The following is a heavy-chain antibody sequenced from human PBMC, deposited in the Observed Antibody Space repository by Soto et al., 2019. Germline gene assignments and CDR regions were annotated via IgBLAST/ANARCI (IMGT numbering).Heavy chain of an antibody. Sequence: SVKVSCKASGGTFSSYAISWVRQAPGQGLEWMGGIIPISATANYAQKFQGRVTITADESTSTAYMEMSSMRSEDTAVYYCARDDTAGCSGGSCYPRDFYYYYYGMDVWGQGTTVTVSS. V-gene: IGHV1-69*13. CDR1: GGTFSSYA. D-gene: IGHD2-15*01. CDR2: IIPISATA. J-gene: IGHJ6*02. CDR3: ARDDTAGCSGGSCYPRDFYYYYYGMDV.